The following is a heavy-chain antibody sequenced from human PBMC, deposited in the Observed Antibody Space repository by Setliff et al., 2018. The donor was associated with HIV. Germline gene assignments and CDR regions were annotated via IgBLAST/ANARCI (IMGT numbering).Heavy chain of an antibody. CDR2: IYYSGTT. V-gene: IGHV4-39*01. CDR1: GGSISSGSHY. D-gene: IGHD6-6*01. Sequence: PSETLSLTCSVSGGSISSGSHYWGWIRQAPGKGLEWIGNIYYSGTTFYNPSLKGRVTISVDTSKNQFSLKLSSVTAADTAVYYCARHDTEYSSYPIDYWGQGNLVTVSS. CDR3: ARHDTEYSSYPIDY. J-gene: IGHJ4*02.